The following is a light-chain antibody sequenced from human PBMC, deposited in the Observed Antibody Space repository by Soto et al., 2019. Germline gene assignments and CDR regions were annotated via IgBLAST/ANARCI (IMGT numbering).Light chain of an antibody. CDR3: SSYTTNKTLL. V-gene: IGLV2-14*01. Sequence: QSALTQPASVSGSPGQSITISCTGTSSDVGAYNFVSWYQQHPGKAPKLIFYEVSNRPPGLSDRFSGSKSGTTASLTISWLKAEDEADYFCSSYTTNKTLLFGGGTQLTVL. CDR2: EVS. CDR1: SSDVGAYNF. J-gene: IGLJ2*01.